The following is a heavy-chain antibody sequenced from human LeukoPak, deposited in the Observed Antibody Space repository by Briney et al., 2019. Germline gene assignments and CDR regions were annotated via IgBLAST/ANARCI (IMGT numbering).Heavy chain of an antibody. CDR3: AREGKWQQNAFDI. J-gene: IGHJ3*02. Sequence: PGGSLRLSCAASGFTVSSNYMSWVRQAPGKGLEWVSLIYSGGSTYYADSVKGRFTISRDNSKNTLYLQMNSLRAEDTAVYYCAREGKWQQNAFDIWGQGTMVTVSS. CDR1: GFTVSSNY. D-gene: IGHD6-13*01. CDR2: IYSGGST. V-gene: IGHV3-53*01.